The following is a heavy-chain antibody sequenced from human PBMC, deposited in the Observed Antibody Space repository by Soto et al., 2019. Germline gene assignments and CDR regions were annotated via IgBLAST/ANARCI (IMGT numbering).Heavy chain of an antibody. J-gene: IGHJ6*03. CDR2: IYYSGST. CDR3: AIQPYSSSQPYYYYYMDV. CDR1: GGSISSYY. Sequence: QVQLQESGPGLVKPSETLSLTCTVSGGSISSYYWSWIRQPPGKGLEWIGYIYYSGSTNYNPSLKSRVTISVDTSKNQFSLKLSSVTAADTAVYYCAIQPYSSSQPYYYYYMDVWGKGTTVTVSS. V-gene: IGHV4-59*01. D-gene: IGHD6-6*01.